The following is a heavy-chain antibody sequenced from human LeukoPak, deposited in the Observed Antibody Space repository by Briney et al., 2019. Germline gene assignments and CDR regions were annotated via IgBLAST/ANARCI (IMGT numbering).Heavy chain of an antibody. V-gene: IGHV3-64D*06. CDR3: VKDRWVDH. D-gene: IGHD6-13*01. J-gene: IGHJ4*02. CDR2: ISSEGKTT. Sequence: GGSLRLSCSASGFIFSPYAMHWVRQAPGKGLEYVSSISSEGKTTYYADSVKGRFTISRHNSKNTLYLQMSSLRPEDTAVYYCVKDRWVDHWGQGTLVTVSS. CDR1: GFIFSPYA.